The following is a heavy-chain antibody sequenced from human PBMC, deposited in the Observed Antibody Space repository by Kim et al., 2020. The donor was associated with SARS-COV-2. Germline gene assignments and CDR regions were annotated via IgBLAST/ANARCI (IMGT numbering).Heavy chain of an antibody. Sequence: GGSLRLSCAAAGFTFSNYWMSWVRQAPGKGLEWVANIKQGGSSKNYVDSVKGRFTISRDDAKKSLYLQMNSLRTDDTAVYYCAQERRESGGFDPWGQGTLVIVSS. D-gene: IGHD1-26*01. CDR2: IKQGGSSK. CDR1: GFTFSNYW. J-gene: IGHJ5*02. V-gene: IGHV3-7*01. CDR3: AQERRESGGFDP.